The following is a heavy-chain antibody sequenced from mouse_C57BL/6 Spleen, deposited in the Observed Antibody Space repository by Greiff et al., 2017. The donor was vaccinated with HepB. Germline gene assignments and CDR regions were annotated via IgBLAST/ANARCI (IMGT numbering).Heavy chain of an antibody. CDR2: IYPGNSDT. V-gene: IGHV1-5*01. CDR3: TRVTTVVEGFAY. D-gene: IGHD1-1*01. CDR1: GYTFTSYW. Sequence: EVQLQQSGTVLARPGASVKMSCKTSGYTFTSYWMHWVKQRPGQGLEWIGAIYPGNSDTSYNQKFKGKAKLTAVTSASTAYMALSSLTNEDSAVYYCTRVTTVVEGFAYWGQGTLATVSA. J-gene: IGHJ3*01.